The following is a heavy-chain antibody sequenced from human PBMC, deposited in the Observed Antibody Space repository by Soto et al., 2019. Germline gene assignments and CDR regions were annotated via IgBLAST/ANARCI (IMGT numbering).Heavy chain of an antibody. CDR2: ISGNGDIT. CDR3: AKGQDGGWTGYFDY. CDR1: GFPFSSYA. V-gene: IGHV3-23*01. J-gene: IGHJ4*02. Sequence: PGGSLRLSCAASGFPFSSYAMNWVRRAPGKGLEWVSAISGNGDITYYADSVKGPFTISRDDSKHTLYLQMNSLRAEDTAVYYCAKGQDGGWTGYFDYWGQGTLVTVSS. D-gene: IGHD6-19*01.